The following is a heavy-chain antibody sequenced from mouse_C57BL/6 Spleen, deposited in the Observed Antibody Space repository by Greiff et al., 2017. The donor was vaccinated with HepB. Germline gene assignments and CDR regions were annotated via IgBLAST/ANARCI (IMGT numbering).Heavy chain of an antibody. CDR1: GYSITSGYD. Sequence: VQLKQSGPGMVKPSQSLSLTCTVTGYSITSGYDWHWIRHFPGNKLEWMGYISYSGSTNYNPSLKSRISITHDTSKNHFFLKLNSVTTEDTATYYCARGVYGSSYSFAYWGQGTLVTVSA. CDR2: ISYSGST. J-gene: IGHJ3*01. V-gene: IGHV3-1*01. D-gene: IGHD1-1*01. CDR3: ARGVYGSSYSFAY.